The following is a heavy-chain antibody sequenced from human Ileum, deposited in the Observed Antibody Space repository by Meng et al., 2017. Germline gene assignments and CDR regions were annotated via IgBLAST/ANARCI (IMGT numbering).Heavy chain of an antibody. J-gene: IGHJ4*02. CDR3: TTDRNWDYFEY. CDR1: GFTFNKAW. Sequence: EVQLVESGGGGVKPGGSLRLSCAASGFTFNKAWMSWVRQAPGKGLEWVGRIKSDGTTDYAAPVKGRFAISRDDSKTTLYLQMDSLKTDDTAVYYCTTDRNWDYFEYWGQGTLVTVSS. CDR2: IKSDGTT. D-gene: IGHD3-16*01. V-gene: IGHV3-15*01.